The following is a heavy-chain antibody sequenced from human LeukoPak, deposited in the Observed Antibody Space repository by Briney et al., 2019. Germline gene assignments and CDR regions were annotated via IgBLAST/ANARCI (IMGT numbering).Heavy chain of an antibody. CDR1: GGSISSGSYY. CDR2: IYTSGST. V-gene: IGHV4-61*02. J-gene: IGHJ4*02. CDR3: ASGTVTNFDY. D-gene: IGHD4-17*01. Sequence: PSQTLSLTCTVSGGSISSGSYYWSWIRQPAGKGLEWIGRIYTSGSTNYNPSLKSRVTISVDTSKNQFSLKLSSVTAADTAVYYCASGTVTNFDYWGQGTLVTVSS.